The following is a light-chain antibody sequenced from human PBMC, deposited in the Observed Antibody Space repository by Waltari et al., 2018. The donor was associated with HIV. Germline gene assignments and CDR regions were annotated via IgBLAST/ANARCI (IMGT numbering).Light chain of an antibody. V-gene: IGLV1-51*01. J-gene: IGLJ3*02. CDR2: DNN. Sequence: QSVLTQPPSVSAAPGQKVTISCSGSRSNTGNNYVYCYQQLPGTAPKLLIYDNNQRPSGIPDRYSGSKSGTSATLGITGLQTGDEADYYCGTWDSSLSARVFGGGTKVTVL. CDR3: GTWDSSLSARV. CDR1: RSNTGNNY.